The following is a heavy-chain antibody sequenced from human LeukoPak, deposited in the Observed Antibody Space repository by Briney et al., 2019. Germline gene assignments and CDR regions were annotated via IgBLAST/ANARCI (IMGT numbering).Heavy chain of an antibody. V-gene: IGHV3-23*01. D-gene: IGHD4/OR15-4a*01. CDR2: ISGSGGST. CDR1: GFTFSRYA. J-gene: IGHJ4*02. CDR3: TRDLSGANPFDY. Sequence: PGGSLRLSCAASGFTFSRYAMSWVRQAPGKGLEWVSAISGSGGSTYYADSVKGRFTISRHDSRDTLYLQMNSLRVEDTAVYYCTRDLSGANPFDYWGQGTLVTVSS.